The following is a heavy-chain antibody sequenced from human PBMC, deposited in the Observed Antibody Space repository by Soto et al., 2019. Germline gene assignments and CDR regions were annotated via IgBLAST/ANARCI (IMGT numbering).Heavy chain of an antibody. J-gene: IGHJ4*02. D-gene: IGHD6-13*01. Sequence: SETLSLTCTVSGGSISSYYWSWIRQPPGKGLEWIGYIYYSGCTNYNPSLKSRVTISVDTSKNQFSLKLSSVTAADTAVYYCARGTYSSSWVNFDYWGQGTLVTVSS. CDR2: IYYSGCT. V-gene: IGHV4-59*08. CDR3: ARGTYSSSWVNFDY. CDR1: GGSISSYY.